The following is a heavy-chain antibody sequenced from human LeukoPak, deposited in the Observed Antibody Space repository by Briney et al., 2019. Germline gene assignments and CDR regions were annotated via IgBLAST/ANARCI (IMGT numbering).Heavy chain of an antibody. J-gene: IGHJ6*03. CDR3: TTSGYYAFYYYMDV. CDR2: IKSKTDGGTT. Sequence: GGSLRLSCAASGFTFSNAWMSWVRQAPGKGLEWVGRIKSKTDGGTTDYAAPVKGRFTISRDDSKNTLYLQMNSLKTEDTAVYYCTTSGYYAFYYYMDVGGKGTTVTISS. D-gene: IGHD3-22*01. CDR1: GFTFSNAW. V-gene: IGHV3-15*01.